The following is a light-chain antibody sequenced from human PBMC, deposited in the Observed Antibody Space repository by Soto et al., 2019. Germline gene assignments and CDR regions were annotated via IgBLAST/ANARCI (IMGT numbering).Light chain of an antibody. Sequence: QSVLTQPPSASGTPGQRVTISCSGSSSNIGSNAVNWNQQLPGTAPKLLIYSNNHRPSGVPDRFSGSKSGTSASLAISGLQSEDEADYYCAAWDDSLNGDVVFGGGTKLTVL. CDR3: AAWDDSLNGDVV. J-gene: IGLJ2*01. CDR1: SSNIGSNA. V-gene: IGLV1-44*01. CDR2: SNN.